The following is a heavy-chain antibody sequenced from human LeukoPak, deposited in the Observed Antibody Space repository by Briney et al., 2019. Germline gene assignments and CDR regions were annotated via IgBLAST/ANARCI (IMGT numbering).Heavy chain of an antibody. Sequence: GGSLSLSCAAYGFPFRTHAMHWVRQAPGKGLEWVAVIWYDGSNKYYADSVKGRFTISRDNSKNTLYLQMNSLRAEDTAVYYCARVSDYSNYFDYWGQGTLGTVSS. D-gene: IGHD4-11*01. CDR2: IWYDGSNK. CDR1: GFPFRTHA. V-gene: IGHV3-33*08. J-gene: IGHJ4*02. CDR3: ARVSDYSNYFDY.